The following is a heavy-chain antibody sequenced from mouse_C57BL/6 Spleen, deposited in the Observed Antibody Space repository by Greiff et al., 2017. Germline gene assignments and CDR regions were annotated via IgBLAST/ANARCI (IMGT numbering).Heavy chain of an antibody. J-gene: IGHJ2*01. D-gene: IGHD2-3*01. CDR1: GYTFTDYE. CDR2: IDPETGGT. CDR3: TRLLLYYFGY. V-gene: IGHV1-15*01. Sequence: QVHVKQSGAELVRPGASVTLSCKASGYTFTDYEMHWVKQTPVHGLEWIGAIDPETGGTAYNQTFKGKAILTADKSSSTAYMELRSLTSEDSAVYYCTRLLLYYFGYWGQGTTLTVSS.